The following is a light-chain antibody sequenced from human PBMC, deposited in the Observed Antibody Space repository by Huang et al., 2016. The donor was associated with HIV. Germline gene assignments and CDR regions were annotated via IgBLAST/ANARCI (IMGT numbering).Light chain of an antibody. J-gene: IGKJ1*01. CDR1: QDIGNF. Sequence: DIQMTQSPSSLSASPGVSVTLSCRANQDIGNFLAWYQHKPGGVPRLLIYGASTLQSGGPSRFSGRGAGTDFTLTITSIQPDDVATYYCQGYDSAPRAFGQGTKVEI. CDR3: QGYDSAPRA. CDR2: GAS. V-gene: IGKV1-27*01.